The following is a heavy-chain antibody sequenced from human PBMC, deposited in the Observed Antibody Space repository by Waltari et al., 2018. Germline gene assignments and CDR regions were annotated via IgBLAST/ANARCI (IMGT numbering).Heavy chain of an antibody. CDR3: ASRPWRDFARRLDF. CDR1: GASLSSNRW. D-gene: IGHD2-21*02. Sequence: QVQLQESGPGLVKPSGTLSLTCAVSGASLSSNRWWSWVRKPPGKGLEWIGDNYYTGRANYNLSLKSRITMSLDESKNDFSLRLSSVTAADTAVYYCASRPWRDFARRLDFGGRGTLVTVSS. J-gene: IGHJ4*02. CDR2: NYYTGRA. V-gene: IGHV4-4*02.